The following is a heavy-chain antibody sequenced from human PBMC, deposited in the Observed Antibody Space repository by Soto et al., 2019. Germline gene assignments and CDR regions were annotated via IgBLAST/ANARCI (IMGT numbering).Heavy chain of an antibody. CDR3: ATAFFYDNSGYYSWRFDL. D-gene: IGHD3-22*01. Sequence: EASVKVSCKVSGYTLTELSMHWVRQAPGKGLEWLGGFDPEDGETFYAEKFQGRITTTEDTSTDTAYMELSSLRSEDTAVYYCATAFFYDNSGYYSWRFDLWGQGTLVTVSS. CDR1: GYTLTELS. CDR2: FDPEDGET. J-gene: IGHJ4*02. V-gene: IGHV1-24*01.